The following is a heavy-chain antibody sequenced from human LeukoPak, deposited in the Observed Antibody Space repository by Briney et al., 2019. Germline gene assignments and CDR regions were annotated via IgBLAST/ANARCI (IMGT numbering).Heavy chain of an antibody. CDR2: IYTSGST. V-gene: IGHV4-4*07. CDR3: ARGIRYYDILTGYYRFYYMDV. Sequence: SETLSLTCTVSGGSISSYYWSWIRQPAGKGLEWIGHIYTSGSTNYNPSLKSRVTMSVDTSKNQFSLKLSSVTAADTAVYYCARGIRYYDILTGYYRFYYMDVWGKGTTVTVSS. D-gene: IGHD3-9*01. J-gene: IGHJ6*03. CDR1: GGSISSYY.